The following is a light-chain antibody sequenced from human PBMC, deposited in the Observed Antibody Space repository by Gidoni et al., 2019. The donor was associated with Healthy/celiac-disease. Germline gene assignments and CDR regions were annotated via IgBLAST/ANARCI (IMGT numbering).Light chain of an antibody. CDR2: GAS. CDR3: QQYNNRPPLT. J-gene: IGKJ1*01. V-gene: IGKV3-15*01. Sequence: EIVMTQSPATLSVSPGERATLTCRASQSVSSNLAWYQQKPVQAPSLLIYGASTRATVIPSRFSCSGSGTEFTLTISSLQSEDFSVYYCQQYNNRPPLTFGQGTKVEIK. CDR1: QSVSSN.